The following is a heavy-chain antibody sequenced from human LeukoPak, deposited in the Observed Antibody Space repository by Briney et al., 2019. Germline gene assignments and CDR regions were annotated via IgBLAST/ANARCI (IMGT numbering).Heavy chain of an antibody. CDR2: IYHSGIT. J-gene: IGHJ4*02. CDR3: ARAVGSFDWLPLFDY. D-gene: IGHD3-9*01. Sequence: SETLSLTCTVSGGSISSGSYYWGWIRQPPGKGLEWIGSIYHSGITYDTPSLKSRVTISVDTSKNQFYLKLSSVTAADTAVYYCARAVGSFDWLPLFDYWGQGTLVTVSS. CDR1: GGSISSGSYY. V-gene: IGHV4-39*07.